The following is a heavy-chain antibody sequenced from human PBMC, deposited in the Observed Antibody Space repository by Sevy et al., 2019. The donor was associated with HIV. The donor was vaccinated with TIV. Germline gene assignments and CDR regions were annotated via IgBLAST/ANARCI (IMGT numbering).Heavy chain of an antibody. CDR2: IFGSGGTT. D-gene: IGHD3-22*01. CDR1: GFTFSDYY. J-gene: IGHJ3*02. Sequence: GGSLRLSCAASGFTFSDYYMSWIRQAPGKGLDWVSTIFGSGGTTYYADSVKGRLTISRDNSKNTLYLQMNSLRTEDTALYYRAGGRFDSSGSFDAFDMWGQGTMVTVSS. V-gene: IGHV3-23*01. CDR3: AGGRFDSSGSFDAFDM.